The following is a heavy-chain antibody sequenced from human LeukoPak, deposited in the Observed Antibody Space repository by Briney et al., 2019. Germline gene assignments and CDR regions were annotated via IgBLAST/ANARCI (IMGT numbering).Heavy chain of an antibody. J-gene: IGHJ4*02. CDR3: AREVKDYYDNSGYYAY. D-gene: IGHD3-22*01. CDR1: GGSFSGYY. Sequence: SETLSLTCAVYGGSFSGYYWSWIRQPPGKGLEWIGEINHSGSTNYNPSLKSRVTISVDTSKNQFSLKLSSVTAADTAVYYCAREVKDYYDNSGYYAYWGQGTLVTVSS. CDR2: INHSGST. V-gene: IGHV4-34*01.